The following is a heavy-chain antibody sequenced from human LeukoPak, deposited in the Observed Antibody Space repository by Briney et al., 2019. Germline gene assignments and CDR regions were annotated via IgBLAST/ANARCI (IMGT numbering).Heavy chain of an antibody. CDR2: ISSSGSTI. CDR1: GFTFSSYW. J-gene: IGHJ4*02. V-gene: IGHV3-11*01. CDR3: ARVTDGYNYYFDY. Sequence: PGGSLRLSCAASGFTFSSYWMSWIRQAPGKGLEWVSYISSSGSTIYYADSVKGRFTISRDNAKNSLYLQMNSLRAEDTAVYYCARVTDGYNYYFDYWGQGTLVTVSS. D-gene: IGHD5-24*01.